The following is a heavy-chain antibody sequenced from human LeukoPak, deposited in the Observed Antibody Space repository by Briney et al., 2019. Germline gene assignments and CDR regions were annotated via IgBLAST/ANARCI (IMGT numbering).Heavy chain of an antibody. V-gene: IGHV4-34*01. D-gene: IGHD2-2*01. CDR3: ARLNRRKVGDKAVVVPAAHFDY. CDR2: INHSGST. Sequence: PSETLSLTCAVYGGSFSGYCWSWIRQPPGKGLEWIGEINHSGSTNYNPSLKSRVTISVDTSKNQFSLKLSSVTAADTAVYYCARLNRRKVGDKAVVVPAAHFDYWGQGTLVTVSS. J-gene: IGHJ4*02. CDR1: GGSFSGYC.